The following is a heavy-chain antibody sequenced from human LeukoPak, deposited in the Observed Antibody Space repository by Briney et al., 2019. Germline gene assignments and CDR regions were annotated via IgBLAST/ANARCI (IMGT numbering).Heavy chain of an antibody. CDR1: GFDLSDYY. V-gene: IGHV3-33*08. J-gene: IGHJ4*02. Sequence: GGSLRLSCVVSGFDLSDYYMSWVRQAPGKGLEWVAVIWYDGSNKYYADSVKGRFTISRDNSKNTLYLQMNSLRAEDTAVYYCAKTIFGVVSAFDYWGQGTLVTVSS. CDR2: IWYDGSNK. D-gene: IGHD3-3*01. CDR3: AKTIFGVVSAFDY.